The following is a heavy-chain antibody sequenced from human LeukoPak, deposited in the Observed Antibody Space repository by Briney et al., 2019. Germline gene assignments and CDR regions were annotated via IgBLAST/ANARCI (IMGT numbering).Heavy chain of an antibody. V-gene: IGHV4-4*08. Sequence: SETLSLTCAVSAGSICNSYCSWARQPPGKGLEFIGYISTGGDINYNPSLRSRATMSINTSNNQLSLTLTPVTTADTAVYFCVRGPGRGYDLEPWGQGSLVTVSS. CDR3: VRGPGRGYDLEP. D-gene: IGHD3-22*01. J-gene: IGHJ5*02. CDR2: ISTGGDI. CDR1: AGSICNSY.